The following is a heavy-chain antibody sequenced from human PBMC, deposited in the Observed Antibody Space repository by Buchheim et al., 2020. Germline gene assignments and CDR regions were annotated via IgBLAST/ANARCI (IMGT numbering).Heavy chain of an antibody. CDR1: GFTFSSFE. V-gene: IGHV3-48*03. D-gene: IGHD1-1*01. J-gene: IGHJ6*02. CDR3: ASLKSRTGTGYGMDV. CDR2: ISSSGSTK. Sequence: EVQLVESGGGLVLPGGSLRLSCAVAGFTFSSFEMNWVRQAPGKGLEWVSYISSSGSTKYYADSVKGRFTISRDNAENSMYLQMNSLRVEDTAAYYCASLKSRTGTGYGMDVWGQGTT.